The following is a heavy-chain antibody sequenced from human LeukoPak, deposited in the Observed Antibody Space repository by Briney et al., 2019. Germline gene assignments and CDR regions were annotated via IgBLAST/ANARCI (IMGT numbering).Heavy chain of an antibody. D-gene: IGHD4-23*01. Sequence: GGSLRLSCAASGFTFSSYSMNWVRQAPGKGLEWVSYISSSSSTIYYADSVKGRFTISRDNAKNSLYLQMNSLRAEDTAVYYCASPPSYGGKSYWGQGTLVTVSS. CDR3: ASPPSYGGKSY. CDR1: GFTFSSYS. V-gene: IGHV3-48*04. CDR2: ISSSSSTI. J-gene: IGHJ4*02.